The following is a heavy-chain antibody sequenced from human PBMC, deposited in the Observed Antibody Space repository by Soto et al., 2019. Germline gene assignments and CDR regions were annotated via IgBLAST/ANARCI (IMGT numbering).Heavy chain of an antibody. CDR2: IYWDDDR. CDR1: GFSLSTSRVG. J-gene: IGHJ3*02. CDR3: AHSVITWGGVSALDAFDM. V-gene: IGHV2-5*02. D-gene: IGHD3-16*01. Sequence: QITLKESGPTLVNPTQTLTLTCSFSGFSLSTSRVGVAWICQPPGKALEWLAIIYWDDDRRYSPSLKTRLAITKDTSKNQVVLTMTDVDPGDTATYYFAHSVITWGGVSALDAFDMWGQGTMVTVSS.